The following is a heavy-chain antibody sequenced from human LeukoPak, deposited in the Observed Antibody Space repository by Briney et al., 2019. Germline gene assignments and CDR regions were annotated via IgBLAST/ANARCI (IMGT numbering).Heavy chain of an antibody. V-gene: IGHV4-39*07. CDR2: IYHSGST. Sequence: SETLSLTCTVSGGSINTRSHYWVWIRQPPGKGLEWIGTIYHSGSTYYNPSLKSRLTISVDTSKNQFSLKVNSVTAADTAVYYCARHWWELPPSLFGAFDIWGQGTMVTVSS. CDR1: GGSINTRSHY. CDR3: ARHWWELPPSLFGAFDI. J-gene: IGHJ3*02. D-gene: IGHD1-26*01.